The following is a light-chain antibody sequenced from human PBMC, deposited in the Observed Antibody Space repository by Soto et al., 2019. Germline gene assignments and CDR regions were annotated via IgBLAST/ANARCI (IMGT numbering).Light chain of an antibody. CDR3: CSYAGSSPWV. CDR2: DVS. CDR1: SSDVGGYNY. Sequence: QSALTQPRSVSGSPGQSVTISCTGTSSDVGGYNYVSWYQQHPGKAPKLMIYDVSKRPSGVPDRFSGSKSGNTASLTISGLQAEDEADYYCCSYAGSSPWVFCGGTKLTVL. J-gene: IGLJ3*02. V-gene: IGLV2-11*01.